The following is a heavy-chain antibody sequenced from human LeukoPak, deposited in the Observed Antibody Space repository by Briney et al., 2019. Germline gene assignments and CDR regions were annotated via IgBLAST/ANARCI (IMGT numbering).Heavy chain of an antibody. D-gene: IGHD2-2*01. Sequence: SVKVSCKPSGGTFSSYAISWVRQAPGQGLEWVGGIIPIFVTANYAQKLQGRVTITTDESTSRAYMELSSLRSEDTAVYYCARRSTSWVAFYYWGQGTLVSASS. V-gene: IGHV1-69*05. CDR1: GGTFSSYA. CDR2: IIPIFVTA. CDR3: ARRSTSWVAFYY. J-gene: IGHJ4*02.